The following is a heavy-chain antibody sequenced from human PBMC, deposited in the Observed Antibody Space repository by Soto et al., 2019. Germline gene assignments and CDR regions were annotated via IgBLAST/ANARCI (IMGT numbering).Heavy chain of an antibody. CDR2: IHSDDTE. CDR3: AHLLWFGDGALDV. V-gene: IGHV2-5*02. J-gene: IGHJ3*01. Sequence: QITLKESGPTQVRPTQTLTLTCTFSGFSLTTSGVGVAWIRQPPGKALEFLALIHSDDTERYRSSLKSRLTIRKDTSKNQVVLTMSNVDPVDTGTYYCAHLLWFGDGALDVWGQGKMVSVSS. D-gene: IGHD3-10*01. CDR1: GFSLTTSGVG.